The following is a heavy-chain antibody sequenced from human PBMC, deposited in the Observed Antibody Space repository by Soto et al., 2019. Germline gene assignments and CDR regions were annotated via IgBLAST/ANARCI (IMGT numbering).Heavy chain of an antibody. D-gene: IGHD2-2*01. V-gene: IGHV1-18*01. CDR3: AREYVVVPAAIRYYYYGMDV. CDR2: ISAYNGNT. Sequence: QVQLVQSGAEVKKPGASVKVSCKASGYTFTSYGISWVRQAPGQGLEWMGWISAYNGNTNYAQKLQGRVTMTTDTSTSTAYMELRSLRSDDTAVYYCAREYVVVPAAIRYYYYGMDVWGQGPTVTVSS. J-gene: IGHJ6*02. CDR1: GYTFTSYG.